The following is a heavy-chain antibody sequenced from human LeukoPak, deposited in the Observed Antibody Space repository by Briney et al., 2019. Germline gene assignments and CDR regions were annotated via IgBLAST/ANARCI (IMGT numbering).Heavy chain of an antibody. CDR2: ISYDGSNM. CDR1: GFIFSSYA. V-gene: IGHV3-30*09. CDR3: ARRGEYYDYGDDNWFDP. J-gene: IGHJ5*02. Sequence: GGSLRLSCAASGFIFSSYAMHWVRQAPGKGLEWVAFISYDGSNMYYVDSVKGRFAISRDNSKNTLYRQMNSLRPEDSAMYYCARRGEYYDYGDDNWFDPWGHGTLVTVSS. D-gene: IGHD4-17*01.